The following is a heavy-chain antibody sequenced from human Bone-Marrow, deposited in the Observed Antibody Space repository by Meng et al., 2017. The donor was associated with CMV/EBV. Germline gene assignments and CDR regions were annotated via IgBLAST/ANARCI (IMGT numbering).Heavy chain of an antibody. J-gene: IGHJ5*02. CDR3: ARDASSFWSGYYVGPNWFDP. V-gene: IGHV4-59*01. CDR2: IYYSGST. CDR1: GGSISSYY. D-gene: IGHD3-3*01. Sequence: SETLSLTCTVSGGSISSYYWSWIRQPPGKGLEWIGYIYYSGSTNYNPSLKSRVTISVDTSKNQFSLKLSSVTAADTAVYYCARDASSFWSGYYVGPNWFDPWGQGTRVTGSS.